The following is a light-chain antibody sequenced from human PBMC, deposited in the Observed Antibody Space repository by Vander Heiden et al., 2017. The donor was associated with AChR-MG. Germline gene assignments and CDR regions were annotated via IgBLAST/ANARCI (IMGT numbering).Light chain of an antibody. J-gene: IGLJ2*01. V-gene: IGLV3-1*01. CDR2: QDN. CDR1: KLGDKY. CDR3: QAWDSRSTVV. Sequence: SYDLTQPPSVSVSPGQTAIITCSGSKLGDKYVAWYQQKAGQSPILVIWQDNKWASGTPERFSGANSGNTATLTISGTLPMDEADYYCQAWDSRSTVVFGGGTKLTVL.